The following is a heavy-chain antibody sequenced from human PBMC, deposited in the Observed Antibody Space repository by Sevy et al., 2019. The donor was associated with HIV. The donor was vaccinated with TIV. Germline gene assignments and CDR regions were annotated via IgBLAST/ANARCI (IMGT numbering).Heavy chain of an antibody. CDR3: ARDRRVATVVTPHQYYFDY. CDR1: GGTFSSYA. V-gene: IGHV1-69*13. Sequence: ASVKDSCKASGGTFSSYAISWVRQAPGQGLEWMGRIIPIFGTANYAQKFQGRVTITADESTSTAYMELSSLRSEDTAVYYCARDRRVATVVTPHQYYFDYWGQGTLVTVSS. D-gene: IGHD4-17*01. J-gene: IGHJ4*02. CDR2: IIPIFGTA.